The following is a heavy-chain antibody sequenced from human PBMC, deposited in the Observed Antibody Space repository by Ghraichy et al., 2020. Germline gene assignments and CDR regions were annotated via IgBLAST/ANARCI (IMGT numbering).Heavy chain of an antibody. V-gene: IGHV4-34*01. Sequence: SETLSLTCAVYGGSFSGYYWSWIRQPPGKGLEWIGEINHSGSTNYNPSLKSRVTISVDTSKNQFSLKLSSVTAADTAVYYCASRDASGYDLVAVAGPFDYWGQGTLVTVSS. CDR3: ASRDASGYDLVAVAGPFDY. CDR2: INHSGST. CDR1: GGSFSGYY. D-gene: IGHD5-12*01. J-gene: IGHJ4*02.